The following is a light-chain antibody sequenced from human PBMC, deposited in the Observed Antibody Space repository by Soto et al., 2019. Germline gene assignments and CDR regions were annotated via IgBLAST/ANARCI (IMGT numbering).Light chain of an antibody. CDR1: SSNIGAGYD. Sequence: QSVLTQPPSVSWAPGQRVTISCTGSSSNIGAGYDVHWYQQLPGTAPKLLIYGNSNRPSGVPDRFSGSKSGTSASLAITGLQAEDEADYYCQSYDSSRSGAVFGGGTKVTVL. J-gene: IGLJ3*02. CDR3: QSYDSSRSGAV. V-gene: IGLV1-40*01. CDR2: GNS.